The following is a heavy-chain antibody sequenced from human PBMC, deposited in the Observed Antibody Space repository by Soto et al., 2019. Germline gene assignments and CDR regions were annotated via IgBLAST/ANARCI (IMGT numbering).Heavy chain of an antibody. CDR3: ASDLVLGSGSVGH. J-gene: IGHJ4*02. Sequence: EVQLVESGGGLVQPGGSLRLSCSTSGFIFSSFWVHWVRQAPGKGLEWVSRIRGDGADANYADSVKGRFTISRDNAKSLLYLQLPRLRVDDSALYSCASDLVLGSGSVGHWGQGALVTVSS. CDR2: IRGDGADA. D-gene: IGHD3-10*01. CDR1: GFIFSSFW. V-gene: IGHV3-74*01.